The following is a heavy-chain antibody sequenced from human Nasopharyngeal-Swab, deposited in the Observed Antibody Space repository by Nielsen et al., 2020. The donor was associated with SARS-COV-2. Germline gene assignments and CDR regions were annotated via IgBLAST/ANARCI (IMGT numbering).Heavy chain of an antibody. J-gene: IGHJ4*02. CDR1: GFIFNTYG. CDR2: ISDDNTI. V-gene: IGHV3-48*02. D-gene: IGHD3-9*01. Sequence: GGSLRLSCEASGFIFNTYGMNWVRQAAGKGPEWISYISDDNTIFYADSVKVRFTISRDNAKNSLDLQMNSLRDEDTAVYYCARDLELLTNYYALDYWGQGTLVTVSS. CDR3: ARDLELLTNYYALDY.